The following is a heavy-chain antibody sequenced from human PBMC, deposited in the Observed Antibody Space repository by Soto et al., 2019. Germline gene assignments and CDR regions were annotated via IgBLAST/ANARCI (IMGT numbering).Heavy chain of an antibody. D-gene: IGHD2-21*01. Sequence: GGSLRLSCAASGFTFSSYAMSWVRQAPGKGLEWVSGVTGSGGQIHYADSVKGRFTISKDNSKNTLYLQMSNLREEDTALYYCAKDAVYKDGLWLMDSWGQGT. J-gene: IGHJ5*02. CDR1: GFTFSSYA. V-gene: IGHV3-23*01. CDR2: VTGSGGQI. CDR3: AKDAVYKDGLWLMDS.